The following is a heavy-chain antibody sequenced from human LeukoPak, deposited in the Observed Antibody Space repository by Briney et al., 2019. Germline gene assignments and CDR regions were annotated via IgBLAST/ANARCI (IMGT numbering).Heavy chain of an antibody. CDR2: IYYSGST. J-gene: IGHJ6*03. CDR3: ARYGSGRAYYYYMDV. V-gene: IGHV4-59*01. D-gene: IGHD3-10*01. Sequence: PSETLSLTCTVSGGSISSYYWSWIRQPPGKGLEWIGYIYYSGSTNYNPSLKSRVTISVDTSKNQFSLKLSSVTAADTAVYYCARYGSGRAYYYYMDVWGKGTTVTVSS. CDR1: GGSISSYY.